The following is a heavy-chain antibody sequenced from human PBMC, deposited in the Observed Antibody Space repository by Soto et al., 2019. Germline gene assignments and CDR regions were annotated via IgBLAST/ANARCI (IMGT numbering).Heavy chain of an antibody. V-gene: IGHV3-48*02. CDR3: VRDRDWAFDI. CDR2: FGTSRKYI. CDR1: GYTFSEYS. D-gene: IGHD3-9*01. Sequence: GSLRLSCAASGYTFSEYSMNWVRQAQGKGLEWVSYFGTSRKYIFYADSVRGRFTISRDDAKNSLYLQLNSLRDEDTAVYYCVRDRDWAFDIWGQGTMVTVSS. J-gene: IGHJ3*02.